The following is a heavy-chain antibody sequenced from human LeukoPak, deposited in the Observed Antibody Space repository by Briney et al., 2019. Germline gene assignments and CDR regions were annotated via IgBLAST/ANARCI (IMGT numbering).Heavy chain of an antibody. CDR3: ARDQPPEAYYDSSGYVFDY. Sequence: SETLSLTCTVSGGSISSYYWIWIRQPAGKGLEWIGRIYTSGSTNYNPSLKSRVTMSVDTSKNQFSLKLSSVTAADTAVYYCARDQPPEAYYDSSGYVFDYWGQGTLVTVSS. CDR2: IYTSGST. V-gene: IGHV4-4*07. J-gene: IGHJ4*02. D-gene: IGHD3-22*01. CDR1: GGSISSYY.